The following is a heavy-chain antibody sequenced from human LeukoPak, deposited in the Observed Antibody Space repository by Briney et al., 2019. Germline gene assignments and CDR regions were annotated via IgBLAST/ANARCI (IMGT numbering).Heavy chain of an antibody. CDR2: ISGSGGST. J-gene: IGHJ4*02. V-gene: IGHV3-23*01. CDR3: ATNIAVAGHADY. D-gene: IGHD6-19*01. CDR1: GFTFGTYA. Sequence: GGSLRLSCAASGFTFGTYAMTWVRQTPGKGLEWVSAISGSGGSTYYADSVKGRFTISRDNAKNSLYLQMNSLRTEDTAVYYCATNIAVAGHADYWGQGTLVTVSS.